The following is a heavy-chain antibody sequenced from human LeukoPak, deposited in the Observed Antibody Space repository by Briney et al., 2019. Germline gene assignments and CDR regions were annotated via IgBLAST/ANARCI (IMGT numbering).Heavy chain of an antibody. CDR1: GFTFSSYS. CDR2: ISSSSSYI. Sequence: GGSLRLSCAASGFTFSSYSMNWVRQAPGKGLEWVSSISSSSSYIYYADSVKGRFTISRDNAKNSLYLQMNSLRAEGTAVYYCARYRGGGYDYWGQGTLVAVSS. D-gene: IGHD1-26*01. J-gene: IGHJ4*02. CDR3: ARYRGGGYDY. V-gene: IGHV3-21*01.